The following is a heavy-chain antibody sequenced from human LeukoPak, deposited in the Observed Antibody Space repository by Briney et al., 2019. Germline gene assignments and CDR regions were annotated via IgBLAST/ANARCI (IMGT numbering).Heavy chain of an antibody. CDR2: IYAGGST. CDR1: GFTVSSNY. Sequence: GGSLRLSCAASGFTVSSNYMSWVRQAPGKGLEWVSVIYAGGSTKYADSVKGRFTVSRDTSKNTLYLQMNSLRVEDTAVYYCARDGGGFYDSPRDYWGQGTLVTVSS. V-gene: IGHV3-66*01. D-gene: IGHD3-3*01. J-gene: IGHJ4*02. CDR3: ARDGGGFYDSPRDY.